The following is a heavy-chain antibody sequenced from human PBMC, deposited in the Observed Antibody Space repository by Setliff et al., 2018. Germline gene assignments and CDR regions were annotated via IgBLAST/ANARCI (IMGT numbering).Heavy chain of an antibody. D-gene: IGHD1-1*01. V-gene: IGHV4-59*02. J-gene: IGHJ1*01. CDR1: GASVSSHY. CDR2: ISYSGIT. Sequence: PSETLSLTCSVSGASVSSHYWDWIRQPPGKGLEWIGFISYSGITTYNVSLKSRVSISVDTSKNQLSLTLSSVTAADTAVYYCVREGYSEYFQDWGRGTLVTVS. CDR3: VREGYSEYFQD.